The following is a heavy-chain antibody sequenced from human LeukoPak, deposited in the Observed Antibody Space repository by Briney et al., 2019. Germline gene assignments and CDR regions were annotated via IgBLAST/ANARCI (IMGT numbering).Heavy chain of an antibody. D-gene: IGHD3-22*01. V-gene: IGHV3-53*01. J-gene: IGHJ4*02. CDR1: GFTVSSNY. Sequence: GSLRLSCAASGFTVSSNYMSWVRQAPGKGLEWVSVIYSGGSTYYADSVKGRFTISRDNSKNTLYLQMNSLRAEDTAVYYCARDSDYYDSRGSLGAYWGQGTLVTVSS. CDR2: IYSGGST. CDR3: ARDSDYYDSRGSLGAY.